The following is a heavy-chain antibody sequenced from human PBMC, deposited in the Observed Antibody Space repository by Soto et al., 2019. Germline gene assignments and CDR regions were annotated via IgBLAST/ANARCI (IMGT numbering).Heavy chain of an antibody. D-gene: IGHD1-26*01. J-gene: IGHJ6*02. Sequence: QVQVVESGGGVVQPGRSLRLSCAASGFTFSTYAMHWVHQAPGKGLEWVALIWFDGSKKFYSDSVKGRFTISRDNSKNTLYLQMNSLRAEDTAVYYCARDPWVGVTYGMDVWGQGTSVTVSS. CDR1: GFTFSTYA. CDR3: ARDPWVGVTYGMDV. CDR2: IWFDGSKK. V-gene: IGHV3-33*01.